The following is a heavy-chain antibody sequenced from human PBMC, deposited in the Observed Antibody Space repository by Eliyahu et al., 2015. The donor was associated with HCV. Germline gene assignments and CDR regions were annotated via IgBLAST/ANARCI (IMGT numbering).Heavy chain of an antibody. D-gene: IGHD3-22*01. J-gene: IGHJ3*02. CDR3: ASTRGDTSGPGAFDI. CDR2: ITPFNGNT. V-gene: IGHV1-45*02. Sequence: QMQLVQSGAEVKKTGSSVKVSCKASXYTFTYRYLHWVRQAPGQALEWMGWITPFNGNTNYAQKFQDRVTITRDRPMSTAYMELSSLGSEDTAMYYCASTRGDTSGPGAFDIWGQGTVVTVSS. CDR1: XYTFTYRY.